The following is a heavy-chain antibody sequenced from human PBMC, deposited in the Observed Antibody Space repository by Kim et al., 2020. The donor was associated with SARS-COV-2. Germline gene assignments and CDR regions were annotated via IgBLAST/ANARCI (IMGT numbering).Heavy chain of an antibody. D-gene: IGHD6-19*01. CDR2: INPSGGST. J-gene: IGHJ3*02. CDR3: ARGSDSSGWYDDAFDI. CDR1: GYTFTSYY. V-gene: IGHV1-46*01. Sequence: ASVKVSCKASGYTFTSYYMHWVRQAPGQGLEWMGIINPSGGSTSYAQKFQGRVTMTRDTSTSTVYMELSSLRSEDTAVYYCARGSDSSGWYDDAFDIWGQGTMVTVSS.